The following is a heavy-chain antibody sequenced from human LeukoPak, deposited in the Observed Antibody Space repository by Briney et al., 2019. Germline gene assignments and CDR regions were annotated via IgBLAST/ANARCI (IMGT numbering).Heavy chain of an antibody. D-gene: IGHD6-19*01. CDR1: GFSLSTSGVG. CDR3: ARTYSSGWYDY. J-gene: IGHJ4*02. Sequence: SGPTLVKPTQTLTLTCTFSGFSLSTSGVGVGWIRQPPGKALEWLALIHWDDDKRYSPSLKSRLTITKDTSKNQVVLTMTNMDPVDTATYYCARTYSSGWYDYWGQGTLVTVSS. V-gene: IGHV2-5*02. CDR2: IHWDDDK.